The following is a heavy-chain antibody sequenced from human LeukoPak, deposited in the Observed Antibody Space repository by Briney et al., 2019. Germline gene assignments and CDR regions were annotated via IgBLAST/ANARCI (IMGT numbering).Heavy chain of an antibody. CDR1: GASISGSGYY. Sequence: SETLSLTCTVSGASISGSGYYWGWIRQPPGKGLEWIGYIYYSGSTNYNPSLKSRVTISVDTSKNQFSLKLSSVTAADTAVYYCARVRQWLAGGYFDYWGQGTLVTVSS. J-gene: IGHJ4*02. CDR3: ARVRQWLAGGYFDY. D-gene: IGHD6-19*01. V-gene: IGHV4-61*08. CDR2: IYYSGST.